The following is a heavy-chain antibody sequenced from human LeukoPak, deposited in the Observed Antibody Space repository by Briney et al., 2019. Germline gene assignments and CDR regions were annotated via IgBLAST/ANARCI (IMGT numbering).Heavy chain of an antibody. CDR1: GYTFTSYH. Sequence: ASVKVSCKTSGYTFTSYHMHWVRQAPGQGLEGVAIIKSTGDTTVYAQKFQGRVPVTGATSTSIVYMDLSSLSSEDTAVYYCVREDAHTYYFDFWGPGTLVTVSS. J-gene: IGHJ4*02. CDR2: IKSTGDTT. CDR3: VREDAHTYYFDF. V-gene: IGHV1-46*01. D-gene: IGHD2-2*01.